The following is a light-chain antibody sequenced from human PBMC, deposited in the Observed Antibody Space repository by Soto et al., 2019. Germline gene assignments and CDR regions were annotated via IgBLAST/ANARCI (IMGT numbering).Light chain of an antibody. CDR1: GNAVSYQL. CDR3: CSFVGVTNDV. Sequence: QSALTQPASVSGSPGQSITISCSGNAVSYQLVSWYQQQPGKAPKLILYNVTRRPSGVSNRFSSFKSGTTASLNITGLQAEDEADYYCCSFVGVTNDVFGNGTKLTVL. V-gene: IGLV2-23*02. CDR2: NVT. J-gene: IGLJ1*01.